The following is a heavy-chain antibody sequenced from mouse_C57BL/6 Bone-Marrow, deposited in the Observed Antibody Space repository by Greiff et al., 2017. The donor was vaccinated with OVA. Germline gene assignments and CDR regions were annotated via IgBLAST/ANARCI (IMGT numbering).Heavy chain of an antibody. J-gene: IGHJ3*01. Sequence: EVQLQESGPGLVKPSQSLSLTCSVTGYSITSGYYWNWIRQFPGNKLEWMGYISYDGSNNYNPSLKNRISITRDTSKNQFFLKLNSVTTEDTATYYCARKTTVAPFAYWGQGTLVTVSA. CDR3: ARKTTVAPFAY. V-gene: IGHV3-6*01. CDR2: ISYDGSN. CDR1: GYSITSGYY. D-gene: IGHD1-1*01.